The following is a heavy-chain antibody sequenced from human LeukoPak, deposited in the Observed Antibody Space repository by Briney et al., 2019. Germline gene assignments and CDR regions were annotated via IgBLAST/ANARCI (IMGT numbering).Heavy chain of an antibody. Sequence: PGGSLRLSCAASGFTFSSYGMSWVRQAPGKGLEWVSAISGSGGSTYYADSVKGRFTISRDNSKNTLYLQMNSLRAEDTAVYYCAKGLYGSGSSNWFDPWGQGTLVTVSS. CDR1: GFTFSSYG. CDR2: ISGSGGST. D-gene: IGHD3-10*01. CDR3: AKGLYGSGSSNWFDP. J-gene: IGHJ5*02. V-gene: IGHV3-23*01.